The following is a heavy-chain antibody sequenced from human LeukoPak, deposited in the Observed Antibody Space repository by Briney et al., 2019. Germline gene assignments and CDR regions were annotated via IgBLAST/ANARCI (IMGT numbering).Heavy chain of an antibody. D-gene: IGHD3-10*01. CDR1: GDSIIGYY. J-gene: IGHJ4*02. CDR3: ARDTWFGAGRTFDY. V-gene: IGHV4-38-2*02. Sequence: SETLSLTCSVSGDSIIGYYWGWIRQPPGKGLEWIGNIYYTGNTYYNSSLKSRVTISVDTSKNQFSLKLSSVTAADTAVYYCARDTWFGAGRTFDYWGQGTLVTVSS. CDR2: IYYTGNT.